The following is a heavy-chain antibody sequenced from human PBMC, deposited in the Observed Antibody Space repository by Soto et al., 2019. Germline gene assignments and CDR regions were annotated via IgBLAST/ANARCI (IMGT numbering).Heavy chain of an antibody. Sequence: EVQLVESGGGLVQPGGSLRLSCAASGFTFSSYSMNLVRQAPGKGLQWLSYISSSMNTIYYADSVKGRFTISRDYAKNSLYLQMNSRTDEDTAVYYGVRGVPGDQTYSWYGMDVWGQGTTVTVSS. J-gene: IGHJ6*02. D-gene: IGHD7-27*01. V-gene: IGHV3-48*02. CDR3: VRGVPGDQTYSWYGMDV. CDR2: ISSSMNTI. CDR1: GFTFSSYS.